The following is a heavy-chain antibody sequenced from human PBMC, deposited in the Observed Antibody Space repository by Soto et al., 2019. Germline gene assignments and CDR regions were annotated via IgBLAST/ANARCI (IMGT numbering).Heavy chain of an antibody. CDR1: GFTFSVYA. CDR3: ASLGVGDWANYYYYYGMDV. V-gene: IGHV3-23*01. J-gene: IGHJ6*02. CDR2: VTANGGST. D-gene: IGHD2-21*02. Sequence: EVQLFDSGGGFVQPGGSLRLSCAATGFTFSVYAMTWVRQAPGKGLEWVSAVTANGGSTYSADSVKGRFTNSRDNSKNTLFLEMNSLRAEDTAVYYCASLGVGDWANYYYYYGMDVWGQGTTVTVSS.